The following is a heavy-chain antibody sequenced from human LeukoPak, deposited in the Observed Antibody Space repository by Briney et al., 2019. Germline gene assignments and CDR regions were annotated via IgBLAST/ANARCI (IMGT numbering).Heavy chain of an antibody. D-gene: IGHD1-26*01. CDR3: ATDRGSYYGLFDY. CDR2: INPNSGGT. Sequence: ASVKVSCKASGYTFTSYYMHWVRQAPGQGLEWMGWINPNSGGTNYAQKFQGRVTMTRDTSISTAYMELSRLRSDDTAVYYCATDRGSYYGLFDYWGQGTLVTVSS. CDR1: GYTFTSYY. V-gene: IGHV1-2*02. J-gene: IGHJ4*02.